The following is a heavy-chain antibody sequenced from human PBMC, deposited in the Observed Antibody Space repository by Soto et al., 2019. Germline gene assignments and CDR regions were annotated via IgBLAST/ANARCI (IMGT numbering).Heavy chain of an antibody. CDR3: ASSSSSTRDPDY. CDR2: IIPIFGTA. Sequence: GASVKVSCKASGGTFSSYAISWVRQAPGQGLEWMGGIIPIFGTANYAQKFQGRVTITADESTSTAYMELSSLRSEDTAVYYCASSSSSTRDPDYWGQGTLVTVSS. D-gene: IGHD6-6*01. CDR1: GGTFSSYA. J-gene: IGHJ4*02. V-gene: IGHV1-69*13.